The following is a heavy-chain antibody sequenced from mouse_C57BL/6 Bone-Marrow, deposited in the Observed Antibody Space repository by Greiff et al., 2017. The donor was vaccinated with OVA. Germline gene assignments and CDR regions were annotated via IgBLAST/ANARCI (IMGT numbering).Heavy chain of an antibody. Sequence: QVQLKQPGAELVRPGSSVKLSCKASGYTFTSYWMHWVKQRPIQGLEWIGNIDPSDSETHYNQKFKDKATLTVDKSSSTAYMQLSSLTSEDSAVYYCARWDYGGFAYWGQGTLVTVSA. J-gene: IGHJ3*01. CDR2: IDPSDSET. CDR3: ARWDYGGFAY. V-gene: IGHV1-52*01. D-gene: IGHD2-4*01. CDR1: GYTFTSYW.